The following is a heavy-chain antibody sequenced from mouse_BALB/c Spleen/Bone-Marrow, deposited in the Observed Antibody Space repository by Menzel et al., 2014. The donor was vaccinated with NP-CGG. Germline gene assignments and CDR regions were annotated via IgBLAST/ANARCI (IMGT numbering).Heavy chain of an antibody. CDR3: TRLPL. CDR2: IKPSNGGT. J-gene: IGHJ4*01. CDR1: GYTFTNYY. D-gene: IGHD5-1*01. Sequence: VQLQESGAELVKPGASVKLSCRASGYTFTNYYMYWVKQRPGQGLEWIGEIKPSNGGTNFNEKFKSKATLTVDKSSSTAYMQLSSLTSEDSAVYFCTRLPLWGQGTSVTVSS. V-gene: IGHV1S81*02.